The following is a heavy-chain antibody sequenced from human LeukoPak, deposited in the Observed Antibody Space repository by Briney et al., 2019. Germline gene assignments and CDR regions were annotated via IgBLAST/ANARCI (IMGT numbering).Heavy chain of an antibody. J-gene: IGHJ4*02. CDR3: ARAKDIVVVPAAMSWIY. V-gene: IGHV3-21*01. Sequence: GGSLRLSCAASGFTFSSYSMNWVRQAPGKGLEWVSSISSSSSYIYYADSVKGRFTISRDNAKNSLYLQMNSLRAEDTAVYYCARAKDIVVVPAAMSWIYWGQGTLVTVSS. CDR2: ISSSSSYI. CDR1: GFTFSSYS. D-gene: IGHD2-2*01.